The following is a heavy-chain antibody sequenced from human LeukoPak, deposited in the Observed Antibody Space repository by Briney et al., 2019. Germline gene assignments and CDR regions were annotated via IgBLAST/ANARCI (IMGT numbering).Heavy chain of an antibody. V-gene: IGHV3-23*01. CDR2: ISGSGRDT. CDR3: AKAGAVCSSTSCYAKY. CDR1: GFTFSTYA. D-gene: IGHD2-2*01. J-gene: IGHJ4*02. Sequence: PGGSLRLSCAASGFTFSTYAMSWVRQAPGKGLEWVSAISGSGRDTYYTDSVKGRFTISRDNSKNTLYLQMHGLRAEDTAVYYCAKAGAVCSSTSCYAKYWGQGTLVTVSS.